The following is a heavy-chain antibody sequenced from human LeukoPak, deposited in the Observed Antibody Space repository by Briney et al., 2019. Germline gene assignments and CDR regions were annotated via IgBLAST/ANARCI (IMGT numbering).Heavy chain of an antibody. CDR1: GYKFTNYW. CDR2: IYPGDSET. J-gene: IGHJ4*02. CDR3: ARALRTGQGDYVPVL. V-gene: IGHV5-51*01. D-gene: IGHD3-16*01. Sequence: GESLKISCTASGYKFTNYWIGWVRQMPGKGLEWMTIIYPGDSETRYSPSFQGQVTISADKSIGTTYLQWSSLKASDTAIYYCARALRTGQGDYVPVLWGQGTLVTVSS.